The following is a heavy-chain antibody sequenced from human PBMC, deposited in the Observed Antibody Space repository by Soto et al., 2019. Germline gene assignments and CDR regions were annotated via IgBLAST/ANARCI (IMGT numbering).Heavy chain of an antibody. Sequence: QVQLQQWGAGLLKPSETLSLTCAVYGGSFSGYYWSWIRQPPGKGLEWIGEINHSGSTNYNPSLKSRVTISVDTSKNQFSLKLSSVTAADTAVYYCAREIGYSSSWYYFHYWGQGTLVTVSS. CDR1: GGSFSGYY. CDR2: INHSGST. V-gene: IGHV4-34*01. CDR3: AREIGYSSSWYYFHY. J-gene: IGHJ4*02. D-gene: IGHD6-13*01.